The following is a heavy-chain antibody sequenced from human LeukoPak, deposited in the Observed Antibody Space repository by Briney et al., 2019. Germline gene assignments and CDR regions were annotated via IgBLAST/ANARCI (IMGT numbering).Heavy chain of an antibody. J-gene: IGHJ4*02. CDR3: ASPRAAGATDC. D-gene: IGHD1-26*01. V-gene: IGHV3-11*01. CDR2: ISSSGSTI. Sequence: GGSLRLSCAASGFTFSDYYMSWIRQAPGKGLEWVSYISSSGSTIYYADSVKGRFTISRDNAKNSLYLQMNSLRAEDTAVYYCASPRAAGATDCWGQGTLVTVSS. CDR1: GFTFSDYY.